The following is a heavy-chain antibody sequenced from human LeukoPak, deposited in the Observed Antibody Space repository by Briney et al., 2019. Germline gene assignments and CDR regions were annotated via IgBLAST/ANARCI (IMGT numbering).Heavy chain of an antibody. V-gene: IGHV1-2*02. CDR2: INPNSGGT. D-gene: IGHD6-13*01. J-gene: IGHJ4*02. CDR1: GYTFTGYY. CDR3: ARDGRRGIAAAGSVVGY. Sequence: ASVKVSCKASGYTFTGYYMHWVRQAPGQGLEWMGWINPNSGGTNYAQKFRGRVTMTRDTSISTAYMELSRLRSDDTAVYYCARDGRRGIAAAGSVVGYWGQGTLVTVSS.